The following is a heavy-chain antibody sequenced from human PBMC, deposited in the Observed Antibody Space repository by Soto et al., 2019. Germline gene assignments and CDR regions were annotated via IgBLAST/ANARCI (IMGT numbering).Heavy chain of an antibody. V-gene: IGHV4-61*01. CDR2: IYYSGST. J-gene: IGHJ6*02. CDR3: ARDGAILRYFVEGMDV. D-gene: IGHD3-9*01. Sequence: PSETLSLTCTFSCGSVSSGSYYWSWIRQPPGKGLEWIGYIYYSGSTNYNPSLKSRVTISVDTSKNQFSLKLSSVTAADTAVYYCARDGAILRYFVEGMDVWGQGTTVTVSS. CDR1: CGSVSSGSYY.